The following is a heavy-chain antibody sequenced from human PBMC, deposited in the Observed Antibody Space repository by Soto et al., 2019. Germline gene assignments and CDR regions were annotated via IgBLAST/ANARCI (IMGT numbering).Heavy chain of an antibody. CDR2: IYNSGST. V-gene: IGHV4-31*03. CDR1: GGSISSGGYY. D-gene: IGHD1-20*01. CDR3: ARDGITGRGYFIY. J-gene: IGHJ4*02. Sequence: PSETLSLTCTVSGGSISSGGYYWSWIRQHPGKGLEWIGYIYNSGSTYYNPSLKSRDTISVDMSKNQFSLKLSSVTAADTAVYDCARDGITGRGYFIYWGQGTLVTVS.